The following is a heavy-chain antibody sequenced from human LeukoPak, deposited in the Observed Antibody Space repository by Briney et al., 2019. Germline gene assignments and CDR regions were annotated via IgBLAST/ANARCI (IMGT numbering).Heavy chain of an antibody. CDR1: GLTFSSYG. Sequence: GGSLRLSCAASGLTFSSYGMLWVRQAPGKGLEWVAVIWYDGSNKYYADSVKGRFTISRDNSKNTLHLQMNSLRAEDTAVYYCAREPIQRYLDYWGQGTLVTVSS. D-gene: IGHD3-3*01. CDR2: IWYDGSNK. CDR3: AREPIQRYLDY. V-gene: IGHV3-33*01. J-gene: IGHJ4*02.